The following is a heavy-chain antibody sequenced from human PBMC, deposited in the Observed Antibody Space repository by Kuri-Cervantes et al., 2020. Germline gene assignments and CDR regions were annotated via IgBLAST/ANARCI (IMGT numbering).Heavy chain of an antibody. V-gene: IGHV3-13*01. CDR2: IGTAGDT. D-gene: IGHD3-22*01. J-gene: IGHJ3*02. CDR3: AREVVTIGSDAFDI. CDR1: GFTFSSYD. Sequence: GGSLRLSCAASGFTFSSYDMHWVRQATGKGLEWVSAIGTAGDTYYPGSVKGRFTISRDNSKNTLYLQMNSLRAEDTAVYYCAREVVTIGSDAFDIWGQGTMVTVS.